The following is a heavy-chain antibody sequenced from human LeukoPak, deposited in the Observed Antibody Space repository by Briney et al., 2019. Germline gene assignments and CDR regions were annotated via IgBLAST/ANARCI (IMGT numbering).Heavy chain of an antibody. CDR2: INPNTAGT. V-gene: IGHV1-2*02. J-gene: IGHJ6*03. CDR3: ATSAGDYKAGYYYYLGV. CDR1: GYTFTGYY. Sequence: ASVKVSCKASGYTFTGYYFHWVRQAPGQGLEWMGWINPNTAGTNYAQKFLGRVTLTWDTSISTAYMELNRLTSDDTAVYFCATSAGDYKAGYYYYLGVWAKGPRSPSP. D-gene: IGHD4-17*01.